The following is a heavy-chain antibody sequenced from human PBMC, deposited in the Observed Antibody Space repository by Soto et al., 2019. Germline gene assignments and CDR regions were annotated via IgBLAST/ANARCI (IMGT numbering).Heavy chain of an antibody. Sequence: GESLKISCKGSGYSFTSYWIGRVRQMPGKGLEWMGIIYPGDSDTRYSPSFQGQVTISADKSISTAYLQWSSLKASDTAMYYCARPEDWPTYYFDYWGQGTLVTVSS. CDR2: IYPGDSDT. CDR1: GYSFTSYW. V-gene: IGHV5-51*01. D-gene: IGHD3-9*01. CDR3: ARPEDWPTYYFDY. J-gene: IGHJ4*02.